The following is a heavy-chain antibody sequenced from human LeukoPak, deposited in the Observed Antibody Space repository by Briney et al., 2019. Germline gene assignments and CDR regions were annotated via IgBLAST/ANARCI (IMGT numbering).Heavy chain of an antibody. V-gene: IGHV1-69*13. CDR3: ATTVTLAAVGGVNWFDP. CDR2: IIPIFGTA. J-gene: IGHJ5*02. Sequence: SVKVSCKASGGTFSSYAISWVRQAPGQGLEWMGGIIPIFGTANYAQKFQGRVTITADESTSTAYMELSSLRSEDTAVYYCATTVTLAAVGGVNWFDPWGQGTLVTVSS. D-gene: IGHD6-13*01. CDR1: GGTFSSYA.